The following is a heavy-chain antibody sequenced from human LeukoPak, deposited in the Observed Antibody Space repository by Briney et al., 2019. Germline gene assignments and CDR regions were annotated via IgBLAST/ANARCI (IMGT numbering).Heavy chain of an antibody. V-gene: IGHV1-69*06. D-gene: IGHD6-13*01. CDR1: VGIFSSYA. Sequence: SVKVSCKASVGIFSSYAISWVRQAPGQGLDWMGRIIPIFGTANYAQKFQGRVTITADKSTSTAYMELSSLRSEDTAVYYCARARIAAAGQGIDYWGQGTLVTVSS. J-gene: IGHJ4*02. CDR3: ARARIAAAGQGIDY. CDR2: IIPIFGTA.